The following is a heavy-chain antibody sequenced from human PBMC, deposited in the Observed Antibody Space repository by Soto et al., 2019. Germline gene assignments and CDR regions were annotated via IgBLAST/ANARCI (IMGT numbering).Heavy chain of an antibody. Sequence: QVQLVQPGAEVQKTGSSVKVSCKASGGTFSSYSIHRVLQAPGQGLEWMVEIIPIFGTANYAQKFQGRVKITADESTSTAYMELSSLRAEDTAVYYCARDGGRHSGGIDYWGQGTLVTVSS. V-gene: IGHV1-69*01. CDR3: ARDGGRHSGGIDY. D-gene: IGHD1-26*01. CDR1: GGTFSSYS. CDR2: IIPIFGTA. J-gene: IGHJ4*02.